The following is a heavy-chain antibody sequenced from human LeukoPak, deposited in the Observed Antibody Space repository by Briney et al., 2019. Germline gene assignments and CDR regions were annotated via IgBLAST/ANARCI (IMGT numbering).Heavy chain of an antibody. V-gene: IGHV1-18*01. D-gene: IGHD6-19*01. CDR2: ISAYNGNT. Sequence: GASVKVSCKASGYTFTSYGISWVRQAPGQGLEWMGWISAYNGNTNYAQKLQGRVTMTTDTSTSTAYMELRSLRSDDTAVYYCARDSPYSSGWYNWFDPRGQGTLVTVSS. CDR3: ARDSPYSSGWYNWFDP. CDR1: GYTFTSYG. J-gene: IGHJ5*02.